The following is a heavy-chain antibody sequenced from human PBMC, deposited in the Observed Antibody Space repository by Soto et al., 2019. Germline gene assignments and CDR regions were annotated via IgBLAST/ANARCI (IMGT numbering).Heavy chain of an antibody. Sequence: SETLSLTCTVSGGSISSSSYYWGWIRQPPGKGLEWIGSIYYSGSTYYNPSLKSRVTISVDTSKNQFSLKLSSVTAADTAVYYWARHEIRRLVPFDDWGQGTLVPVSS. CDR2: IYYSGST. D-gene: IGHD6-25*01. V-gene: IGHV4-39*01. CDR3: ARHEIRRLVPFDD. CDR1: GGSISSSSYY. J-gene: IGHJ5*02.